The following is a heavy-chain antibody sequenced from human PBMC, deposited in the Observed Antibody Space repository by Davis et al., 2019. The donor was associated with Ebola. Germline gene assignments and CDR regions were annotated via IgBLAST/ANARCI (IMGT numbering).Heavy chain of an antibody. V-gene: IGHV3-48*02. CDR1: GFTFSSYS. D-gene: IGHD1-1*01. J-gene: IGHJ6*02. CDR3: ARAVHKYYYYGMDV. Sequence: PGGSLRLSCAASGFTFSSYSMNWVRQAPGKGLEWVSYISSSSSTIYYADSVKGRFTISRDNAKNSLYLQMNSLRDEDTAVYYCARAVHKYYYYGMDVWGQGTTVTVSS. CDR2: ISSSSSTI.